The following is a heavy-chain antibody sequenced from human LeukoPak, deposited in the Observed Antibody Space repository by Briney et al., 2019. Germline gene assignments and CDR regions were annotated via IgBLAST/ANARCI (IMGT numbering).Heavy chain of an antibody. CDR2: IIPIFGTA. Sequence: SVKVSCKASGGTFSSYAISWVRQAPGQGLEWMGGIIPIFGTANYAQKFQGRVTITADESTSTAYMELSSLRSEDTAVYYCARVGAAGVVVPAATSDYYYYMDVWGKGTTVTVSS. J-gene: IGHJ6*03. CDR3: ARVGAAGVVVPAATSDYYYYMDV. CDR1: GGTFSSYA. V-gene: IGHV1-69*13. D-gene: IGHD2-2*01.